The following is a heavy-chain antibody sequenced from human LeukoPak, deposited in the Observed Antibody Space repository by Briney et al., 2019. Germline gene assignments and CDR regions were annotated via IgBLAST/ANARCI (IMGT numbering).Heavy chain of an antibody. CDR1: GYTFTGYY. CDR3: ARDPPIAVAGSQAFDI. V-gene: IGHV1-2*02. Sequence: EASVKVSCKASGYTFTGYYMHWVRQAPGQGLEWMGWINPNSGGTNYAQKFQGRVTMTRDTSISTAYMELSRLRSDDTAVYYCARDPPIAVAGSQAFDIWGQGTMVTVSS. J-gene: IGHJ3*02. D-gene: IGHD6-19*01. CDR2: INPNSGGT.